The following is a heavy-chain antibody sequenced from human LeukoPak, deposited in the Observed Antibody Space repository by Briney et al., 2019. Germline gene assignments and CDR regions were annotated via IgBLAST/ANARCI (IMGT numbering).Heavy chain of an antibody. CDR1: GYTFTSYD. V-gene: IGHV1-8*01. D-gene: IGHD6-13*01. CDR2: MNPNSGIT. CDR3: ARMVMEQQLVRAFDI. Sequence: ASVKVSCKASGYTFTSYDINWVRQATGQGLEWMGWMNPNSGITGYAQKFQGRVTMTRNTSISTAYMELSSLRSEDTAVYYCARMVMEQQLVRAFDIWGQGTMVTVSS. J-gene: IGHJ3*02.